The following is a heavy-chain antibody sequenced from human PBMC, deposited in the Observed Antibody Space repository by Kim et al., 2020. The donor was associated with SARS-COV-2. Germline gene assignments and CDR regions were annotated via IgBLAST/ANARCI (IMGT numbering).Heavy chain of an antibody. V-gene: IGHV4-34*01. J-gene: IGHJ6*02. CDR1: GESFTGYY. D-gene: IGHD3-3*01. Sequence: SETLSLTCAVYGESFTGYYWSWIRQPPWARLEWIGEINHIGSTEYNSSLKSRVTISRDTSKKQFSLRVKSVTAAYTAVYYCARGGIAILSNYYDGLDVWGQGTTVIVSS. CDR3: ARGGIAILSNYYDGLDV. CDR2: INHIGST.